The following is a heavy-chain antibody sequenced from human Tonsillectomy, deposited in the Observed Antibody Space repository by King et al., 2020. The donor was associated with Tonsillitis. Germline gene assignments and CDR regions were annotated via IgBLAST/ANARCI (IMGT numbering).Heavy chain of an antibody. D-gene: IGHD4-11*01. V-gene: IGHV3-21*01. CDR2: ISSSGSSI. CDR1: GFTFSSYN. J-gene: IGHJ4*02. Sequence: VQLVESGGDLVKPGGSLRLSCAASGFTFSSYNMNWVRQAAGKGLEWVSSISSSGSSIYYADSVKGRFTISRDNAKRSLYLQMNSLRVEDTAVYYCARARSASYYPPDYWGQGTLVTVSS. CDR3: ARARSASYYPPDY.